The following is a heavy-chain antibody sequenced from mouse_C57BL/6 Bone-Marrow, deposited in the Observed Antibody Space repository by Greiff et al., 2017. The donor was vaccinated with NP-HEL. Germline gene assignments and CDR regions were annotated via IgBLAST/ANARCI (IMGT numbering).Heavy chain of an antibody. CDR3: AREGWLLQGFAY. J-gene: IGHJ3*01. Sequence: VQLQQSGAELVKPGASVKMSCKASGYTFTSYWITWVKQRPGQGLEWIGDIYPGSGSPTSNAKFRSKAPLPVAPSASTAYMQLSSLTSEDSAVYYCAREGWLLQGFAYWGQGTLVTVSA. D-gene: IGHD2-3*01. CDR1: GYTFTSYW. CDR2: IYPGSGSP. V-gene: IGHV1-55*01.